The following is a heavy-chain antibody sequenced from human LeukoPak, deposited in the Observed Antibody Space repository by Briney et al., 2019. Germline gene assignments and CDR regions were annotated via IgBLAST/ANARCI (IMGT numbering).Heavy chain of an antibody. J-gene: IGHJ6*03. D-gene: IGHD3-10*01. CDR3: ARVFDSGSQAYFYYMDV. CDR1: GGSISSYF. V-gene: IGHV4-59*01. Sequence: SEPLSLTCTVSGGSISSYFWSWIRQPPGKGLEWIGYIYSSGSTNYNPSLKSRVTMSVDTSKNQFSLKVSSVTAADTAVYYCARVFDSGSQAYFYYMDVWGKGTTVTISS. CDR2: IYSSGST.